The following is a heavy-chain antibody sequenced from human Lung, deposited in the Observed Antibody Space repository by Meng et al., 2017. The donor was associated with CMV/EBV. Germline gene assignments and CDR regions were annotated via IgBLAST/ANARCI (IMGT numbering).Heavy chain of an antibody. D-gene: IGHD1-26*01. CDR2: IIPIFGAA. Sequence: SVKVSXKASGGTFSSYAISWVRQAPGQGLEWMGGIIPIFGAANYAQKFQGRVTITTDESTSTAYMELMSLRSEDTAVYYCARSGWWPGRSRLRVRLPFDYWGQGTLVTGSS. J-gene: IGHJ4*02. CDR3: ARSGWWPGRSRLRVRLPFDY. V-gene: IGHV1-69*05. CDR1: GGTFSSYA.